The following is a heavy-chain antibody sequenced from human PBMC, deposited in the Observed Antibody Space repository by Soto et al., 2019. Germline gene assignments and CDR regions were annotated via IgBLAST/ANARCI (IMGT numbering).Heavy chain of an antibody. V-gene: IGHV3-30-3*01. CDR2: ISYDGSNK. D-gene: IGHD3-3*01. CDR1: GFTFSSYA. Sequence: QVQLVESGGCVVQPGRSLRLSCVASGFTFSSYAMHWVRQAPGKGLEWVAVISYDGSNKYYADSVKGRFTISRDNSKNTLYLQMNSLRAEDTAVYDCARDWAIDDLWSGRHYYYGMDVWGQGTTVTVSS. J-gene: IGHJ6*02. CDR3: ARDWAIDDLWSGRHYYYGMDV.